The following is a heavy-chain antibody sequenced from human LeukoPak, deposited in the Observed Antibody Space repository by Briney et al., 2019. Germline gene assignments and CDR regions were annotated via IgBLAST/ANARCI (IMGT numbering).Heavy chain of an antibody. CDR1: GGSISSGGYS. V-gene: IGHV4-30-2*01. Sequence: PSETLSLTCTVSGGSISSGGYSWSWIRQPPGKGLEWIGYIYHSGSTYYNPSLKSRVTISVDRSKNQFSLKLSSVTAADTAVYYCASVDTAMASWGQGTLVTVSS. CDR3: ASVDTAMAS. CDR2: IYHSGST. J-gene: IGHJ4*02. D-gene: IGHD5-18*01.